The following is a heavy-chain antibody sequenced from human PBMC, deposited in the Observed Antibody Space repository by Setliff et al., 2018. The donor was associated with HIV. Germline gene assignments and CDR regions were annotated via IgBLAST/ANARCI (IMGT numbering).Heavy chain of an antibody. Sequence: GESLKISCAASGFTFSGYGMYWVRQAPGKGLEWVAFIRYDGDNKYYADSVKGRFTISRDNSKNTLYLQMNSLRAKDAAVYYCAKAFEYCSGGSCPVLMDVWGKGTTVTVSS. CDR2: IRYDGDNK. CDR1: GFTFSGYG. V-gene: IGHV3-30*02. D-gene: IGHD2-15*01. CDR3: AKAFEYCSGGSCPVLMDV. J-gene: IGHJ6*03.